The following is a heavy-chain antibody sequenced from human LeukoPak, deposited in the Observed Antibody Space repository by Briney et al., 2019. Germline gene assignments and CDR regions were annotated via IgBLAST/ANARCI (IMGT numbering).Heavy chain of an antibody. J-gene: IGHJ5*02. CDR2: INYSGST. D-gene: IGHD2-15*01. CDR3: ARGGVEVVAATEAWFDP. CDR1: GGSISSYY. Sequence: SATLSLTCTVSGGSISSYYWSWIRQPPGKGLEWIGYINYSGSTNYNPSLKSRVTISVDTSKNQFSLKLSSVTAADTAVYYCARGGVEVVAATEAWFDPWGQGTLVTVSS. V-gene: IGHV4-59*01.